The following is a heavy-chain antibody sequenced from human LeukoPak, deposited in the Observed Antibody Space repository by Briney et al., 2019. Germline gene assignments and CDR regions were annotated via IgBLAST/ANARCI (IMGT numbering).Heavy chain of an antibody. Sequence: SETLSLTCAVSGESFSGYYWSWIRQPPGTGLEWIGEINHNGTTQYNPSLTSRVTISVDTSKNQFSLKLSSVTAADTAVYYCAREATITSLSWFDPWGQGTLVTVSS. J-gene: IGHJ5*02. CDR3: AREATITSLSWFDP. CDR2: INHNGTT. D-gene: IGHD3-10*01. V-gene: IGHV4-34*01. CDR1: GESFSGYY.